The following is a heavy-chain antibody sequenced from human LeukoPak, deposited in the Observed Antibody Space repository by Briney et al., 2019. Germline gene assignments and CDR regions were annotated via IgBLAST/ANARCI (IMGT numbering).Heavy chain of an antibody. D-gene: IGHD6-25*01. CDR1: GGTFSSYT. CDR2: IIPILGIA. V-gene: IGHV1-69*02. J-gene: IGHJ3*02. CDR3: ARAPGIAAIGAFDI. Sequence: GASVKISCTASGGTFSSYTISWVRQAPGQGREWMGRIIPILGIANYAQKFQGRVTITADKSTSTAYMELSSLKSEDTAVYYCARAPGIAAIGAFDIWGQGTMVTVSS.